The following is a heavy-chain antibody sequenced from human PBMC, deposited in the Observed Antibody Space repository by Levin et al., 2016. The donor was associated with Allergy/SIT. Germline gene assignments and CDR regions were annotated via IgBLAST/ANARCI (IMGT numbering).Heavy chain of an antibody. J-gene: IGHJ4*02. CDR2: IKSKTDSETT. D-gene: IGHD2-2*01. CDR1: GFTFSSAW. CDR3: TTLFSTVHSCHDC. V-gene: IGHV3-15*01. Sequence: GESLKISCAASGFTFSSAWMTWVRQAPGKGLEWVGRIKSKTDSETTDYAAPVKGRFSISRDDSKNTVYLQMNNLKTEDTALYYCTTLFSTVHSCHDCWGQGTLVTVSS.